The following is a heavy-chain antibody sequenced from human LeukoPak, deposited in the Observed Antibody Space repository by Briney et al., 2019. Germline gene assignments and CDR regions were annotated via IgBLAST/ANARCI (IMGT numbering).Heavy chain of an antibody. CDR3: ARSDYYGSGSYLLKLFSFDY. Sequence: SETLSLTCAVYGGSFSGYYWSWIRQPPGKGLEWIGEINHSGSTNYNPSLKSRVTISVDTSKNQFSLKLSSVTAADTAVYYCARSDYYGSGSYLLKLFSFDYWGQGTLVTVSS. D-gene: IGHD3-10*01. J-gene: IGHJ4*02. V-gene: IGHV4-34*01. CDR1: GGSFSGYY. CDR2: INHSGST.